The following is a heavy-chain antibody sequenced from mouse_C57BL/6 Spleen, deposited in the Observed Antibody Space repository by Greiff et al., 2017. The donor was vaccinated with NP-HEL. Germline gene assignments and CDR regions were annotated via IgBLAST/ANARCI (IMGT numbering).Heavy chain of an antibody. D-gene: IGHD3-3*01. CDR2: ISAAGSYT. CDR3: AREAGLKYAMDY. CDR1: GFTVSNYA. V-gene: IGHV5-4*01. Sequence: EVQLVESVGGLVKPGGSLKLSCAASGFTVSNYAMPWVRQTPEKGLEWVATISAAGSYTSYPADVKGRFTITRDNATNKPYLQMSKLKSEDTAMYYCAREAGLKYAMDYWGQGTSVTVSA. J-gene: IGHJ4*01.